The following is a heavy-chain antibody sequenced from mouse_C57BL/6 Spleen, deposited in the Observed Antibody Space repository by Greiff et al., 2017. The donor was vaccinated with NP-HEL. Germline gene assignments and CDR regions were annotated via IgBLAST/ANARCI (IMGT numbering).Heavy chain of an antibody. J-gene: IGHJ1*03. Sequence: EVQLQESGPGMVKPSQSLSLTCTVTGYSITSGYDWHWIRHFPGNKLEWMGYISYSGSTNYNPSLKSRISITHDTSKNHFFLKLNSVTTEDTATYYCARGGPLRRYFDVWGTGTTVTVSS. CDR2: ISYSGST. D-gene: IGHD1-2*01. CDR3: ARGGPLRRYFDV. CDR1: GYSITSGYD. V-gene: IGHV3-1*01.